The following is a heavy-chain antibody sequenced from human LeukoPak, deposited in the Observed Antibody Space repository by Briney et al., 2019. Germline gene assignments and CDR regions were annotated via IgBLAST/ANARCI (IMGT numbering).Heavy chain of an antibody. D-gene: IGHD5-18*01. J-gene: IGHJ4*02. CDR3: TTEISRIQLWFLNFDY. Sequence: GGSLRLSCAASGFTFSNAWMSWVRQAPGKGLEWVGRIKSKTDGGTTDYAAPVKGRFAISRDDSKNTLYLQMNSLKTEDTAVYYCTTEISRIQLWFLNFDYWGQGTLVTVSS. V-gene: IGHV3-15*01. CDR1: GFTFSNAW. CDR2: IKSKTDGGTT.